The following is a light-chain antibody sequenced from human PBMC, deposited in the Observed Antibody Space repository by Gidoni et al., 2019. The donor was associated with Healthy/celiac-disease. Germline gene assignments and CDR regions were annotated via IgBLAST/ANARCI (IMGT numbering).Light chain of an antibody. V-gene: IGKV1-5*03. CDR3: QQYNSYSPYT. J-gene: IGKJ2*01. CDR2: KAS. CDR1: QSISSW. Sequence: DLTMTQSPSTLSASVEDRVTIPCRASQSISSWLAWYQQKPGKAPKLLIYKASSLESGVPSRFIGSGSGTEFTLTISSLQPDDFATDYCQQYNSYSPYTFGQGTKLEIK.